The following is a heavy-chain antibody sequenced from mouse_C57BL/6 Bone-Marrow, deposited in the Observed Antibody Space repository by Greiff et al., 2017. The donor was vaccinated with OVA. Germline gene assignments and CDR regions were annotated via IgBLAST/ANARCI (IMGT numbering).Heavy chain of an antibody. D-gene: IGHD1-1*01. CDR3: ARGTTVAARSRWYFDD. V-gene: IGHV1-76*01. J-gene: IGHJ1*03. CDR1: GYTFTDYY. CDR2: IDPESGNT. Sequence: QVQLQQSGAELVRPGASVKLSCKASGYTFTDYYMNWVKQRPGQGLEWIARIDPESGNTYYNEKFKGKATLTAEKSSSTAYMQLISLTSEGSAVYFCARGTTVAARSRWYFDDWGTGTTVTVSS.